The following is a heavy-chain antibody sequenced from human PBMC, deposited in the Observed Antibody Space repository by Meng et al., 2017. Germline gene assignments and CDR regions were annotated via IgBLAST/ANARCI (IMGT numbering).Heavy chain of an antibody. CDR3: ARSLGYYGSGSWYFDL. V-gene: IGHV1-2*06. Sequence: ASVKVSCKASGYTFTGYYMHWVRQAPGQGLEWMGRINPNSGGTNYAQKFQGRVTMTRDTSISTAYMELSRLRSDDTAVYYCARSLGYYGSGSWYFDLWGRGTLVTVSS. D-gene: IGHD3-10*01. J-gene: IGHJ2*01. CDR2: INPNSGGT. CDR1: GYTFTGYY.